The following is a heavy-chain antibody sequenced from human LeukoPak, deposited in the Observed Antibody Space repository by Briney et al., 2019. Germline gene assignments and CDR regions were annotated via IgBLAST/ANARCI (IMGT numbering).Heavy chain of an antibody. CDR2: IYYSGSS. V-gene: IGHV4-31*03. D-gene: IGHD2-2*02. Sequence: SETLSLTCTVSGGSISSGGYYWSWIRQHPGKGLEWIGYIYYSGSSYYNPSLKSRVTISVDTSKNQFSPKLSSVTAADTAVYYCAISTYCSSTSCYIPAFDIWGQGTMVTVSS. J-gene: IGHJ3*02. CDR3: AISTYCSSTSCYIPAFDI. CDR1: GGSISSGGYY.